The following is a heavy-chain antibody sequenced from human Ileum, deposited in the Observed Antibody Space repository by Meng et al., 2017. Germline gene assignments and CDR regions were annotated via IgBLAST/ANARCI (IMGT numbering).Heavy chain of an antibody. Sequence: EVELVESGGGLVQPGGSLRLPCAASGFTFSSHSMYWVRQAPGKGLVWVSRINSDASSTTYADSVKGRFTISRDNAKNTLYLQMNSLRAEDTAVYYCVRASYYFDYWSQGTLVTVSS. J-gene: IGHJ4*02. V-gene: IGHV3-74*01. CDR3: VRASYYFDY. CDR2: INSDASST. CDR1: GFTFSSHS.